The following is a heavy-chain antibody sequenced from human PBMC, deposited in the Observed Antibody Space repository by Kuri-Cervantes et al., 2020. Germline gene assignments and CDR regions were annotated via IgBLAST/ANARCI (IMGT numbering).Heavy chain of an antibody. V-gene: IGHV1-69*01. CDR1: GGTFSSYA. Sequence: VKVSCKASGGTFSSYAISWVRQAPGQGLEWMGGIIPIFGTANYAQKFQGRVTITADESTSTAYMELSSLRSEDTAVYYCAVSLRFLGWLDYYYYGMDVWGQGTTVTVSS. D-gene: IGHD3-3*01. CDR2: IIPIFGTA. J-gene: IGHJ6*02. CDR3: AVSLRFLGWLDYYYYGMDV.